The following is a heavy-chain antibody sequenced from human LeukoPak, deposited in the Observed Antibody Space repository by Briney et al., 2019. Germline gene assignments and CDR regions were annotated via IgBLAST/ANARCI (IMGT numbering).Heavy chain of an antibody. D-gene: IGHD2-15*01. CDR1: GFTFSSYA. V-gene: IGHV3-23*01. J-gene: IGHJ6*03. CDR3: AKGGYCSGGSCYPDYYYMDV. Sequence: PVGSLRLSCAASGFTFSSYAMSWVRQAPGKGLEWVSAISGSGGSTYYADSVKGRFTISRDNSKNTLYLQMNSLRAEDTAVYYCAKGGYCSGGSCYPDYYYMDVWGKGTTVTVSS. CDR2: ISGSGGST.